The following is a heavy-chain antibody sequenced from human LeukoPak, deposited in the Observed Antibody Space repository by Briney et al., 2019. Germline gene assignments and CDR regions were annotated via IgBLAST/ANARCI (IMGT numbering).Heavy chain of an antibody. CDR1: GYTLTVYC. Sequence: GASVKVSCKASGYTLTVYCMHWVRQAPGQGLEWMGRINPNNGDTKYAQKFQGRVTMTRDTSINTAYMELSSLGSDDTAVYYCARSFYDTSGYYLDSWGQGTLVAVSS. V-gene: IGHV1-2*06. CDR2: INPNNGDT. CDR3: ARSFYDTSGYYLDS. J-gene: IGHJ4*02. D-gene: IGHD3-22*01.